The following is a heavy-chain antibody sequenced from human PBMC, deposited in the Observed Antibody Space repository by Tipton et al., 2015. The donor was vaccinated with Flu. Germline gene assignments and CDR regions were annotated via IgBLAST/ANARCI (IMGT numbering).Heavy chain of an antibody. CDR3: TRVGSYYDSSGYYYYAFDI. J-gene: IGHJ3*02. D-gene: IGHD3-22*01. CDR2: IRSKAYGGTT. CDR1: GFTFGDYA. V-gene: IGHV3-49*04. Sequence: SLRLSCTASGFTFGDYAMSWVRQAPGKGLEWVGFIRSKAYGGTTEYAASVKGRFTISRDDSKSIAYLQMNSLKTEDTAVYYCTRVGSYYDSSGYYYYAFDIWGQGTMVTVSS.